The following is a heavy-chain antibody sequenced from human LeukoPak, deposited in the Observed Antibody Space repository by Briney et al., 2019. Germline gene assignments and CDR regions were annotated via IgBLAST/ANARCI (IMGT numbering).Heavy chain of an antibody. CDR3: ARQFTLAAAGEFDY. CDR2: IYPGDSDT. D-gene: IGHD6-13*01. CDR1: GYSFTSYW. Sequence: GESLKISCKGSGYSFTSYWIGWVRQMPGKGLEWMGIIYPGDSDTRYSPSFQGQVTISVDKSINTAYLQWRSLKASDTAMYYCARQFTLAAAGEFDYWGQGTLVTVSS. J-gene: IGHJ4*02. V-gene: IGHV5-51*01.